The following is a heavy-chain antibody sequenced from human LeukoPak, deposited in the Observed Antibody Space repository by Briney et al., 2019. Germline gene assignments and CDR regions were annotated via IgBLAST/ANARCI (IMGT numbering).Heavy chain of an antibody. V-gene: IGHV4-59*11. CDR2: IYYSGNT. CDR3: ARAINYYYYMDI. Sequence: SETLSLTCAVSGGSISSQYWSWLRQPPGKGLEWIGYIYYSGNTNYNPSLKSRVTISVDTSKNQFSLKLSSVTAADTAVYYCARAINYYYYMDIRGKGTTVTVSS. J-gene: IGHJ6*03. CDR1: GGSISSQY.